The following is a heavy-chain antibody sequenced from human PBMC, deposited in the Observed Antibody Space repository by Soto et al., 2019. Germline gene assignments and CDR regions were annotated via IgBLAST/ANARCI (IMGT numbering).Heavy chain of an antibody. J-gene: IGHJ4*02. D-gene: IGHD6-19*01. V-gene: IGHV4-61*01. CDR2: IYYSGST. CDR3: ARDLSSGRDPYYFDY. Sequence: SETLSLTCTVSGGSVSSGSYYWSWIRQPPGKGLEWIGYIYYSGSTNYNPSLKSRVTISVDTSKNQFSLKLSSVTAADTAVYYCARDLSSGRDPYYFDYWGQGTLVTVSS. CDR1: GGSVSSGSYY.